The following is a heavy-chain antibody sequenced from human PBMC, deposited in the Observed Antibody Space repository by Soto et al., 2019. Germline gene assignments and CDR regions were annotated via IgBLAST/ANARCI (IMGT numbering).Heavy chain of an antibody. J-gene: IGHJ6*02. Sequence: QLQLQESGPGLVKPSETLSLTCTVSGGSISSSSYYWGWIRQPPGKGLEWIGSIYYSGSTYYNPSLKSRVTISVDTSKNQFSLKLSSVTAADTAVYYCAPILTGHHYYGMDVWGQGTTVTVSS. V-gene: IGHV4-39*01. CDR3: APILTGHHYYGMDV. CDR1: GGSISSSSYY. CDR2: IYYSGST. D-gene: IGHD3-9*01.